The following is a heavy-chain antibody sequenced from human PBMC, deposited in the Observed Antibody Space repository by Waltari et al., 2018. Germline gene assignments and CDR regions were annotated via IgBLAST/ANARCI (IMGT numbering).Heavy chain of an antibody. V-gene: IGHV3-74*01. CDR1: GSTFGSYW. CDR2: AKSDGSST. CDR3: ARINRLRNWYFDL. J-gene: IGHJ2*01. Sequence: EVQLVESGGGIVHPGGSLRLACAASGSTFGSYWRHWVRQAPGKGLGCDSRAKSDGSSTIYADSVKGRFTISRDNAKSTVYMQKNSLRAEDTAVYYCARINRLRNWYFDLCGRGTLVTVSS. D-gene: IGHD2-21*01.